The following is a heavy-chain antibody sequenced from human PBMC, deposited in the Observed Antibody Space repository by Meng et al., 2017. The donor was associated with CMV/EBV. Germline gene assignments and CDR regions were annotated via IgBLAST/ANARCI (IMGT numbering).Heavy chain of an antibody. D-gene: IGHD3-16*01. CDR1: GYYFNAFG. V-gene: IGHV1-18*01. CDR3: ARRRGVYHFLEGGGDAYFDY. CDR2: INTANGAP. Sequence: VSVKVSCKGSGYYFNAFGISWMRQAPGQGLEWMGWINTANGAPRYAQRFQGRVTMTTDKSTATSYMELRSLTSDDTAVYYCARRRGVYHFLEGGGDAYFDYWGQGTPVTVSS. J-gene: IGHJ4*02.